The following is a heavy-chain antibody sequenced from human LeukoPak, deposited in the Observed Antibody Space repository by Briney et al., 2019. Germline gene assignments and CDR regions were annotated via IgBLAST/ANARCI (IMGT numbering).Heavy chain of an antibody. CDR2: VDYNGGT. CDR1: GASVSSSQ. CDR3: ARGFYEPFDR. Sequence: SETLSLTCTVSGASVSSSQWNWVREPPGKGLEWIGNVDYNGGTKYNPSLKSRVTMSLDTSKNQFSLKLKFVTAADTALYYCARGFYEPFDRWGQGTLVTVSS. J-gene: IGHJ4*02. D-gene: IGHD2/OR15-2a*01. V-gene: IGHV4-59*02.